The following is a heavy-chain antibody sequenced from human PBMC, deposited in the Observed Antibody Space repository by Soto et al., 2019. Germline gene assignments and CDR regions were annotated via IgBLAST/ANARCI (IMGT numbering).Heavy chain of an antibody. D-gene: IGHD2-15*01. CDR1: GGTFSSYT. Sequence: QVQLVQSGAEVKKPGSSVKVSCKASGGTFSSYTISWVRQAPGQGLEWMGRIIPILGIANYAQKFQGRVTITADKSXSXXYMGLSSLRSEDTAVYYCARGVYCSGGSCIQNFDYWGQGTLVTVSS. CDR2: IIPILGIA. CDR3: ARGVYCSGGSCIQNFDY. V-gene: IGHV1-69*02. J-gene: IGHJ4*02.